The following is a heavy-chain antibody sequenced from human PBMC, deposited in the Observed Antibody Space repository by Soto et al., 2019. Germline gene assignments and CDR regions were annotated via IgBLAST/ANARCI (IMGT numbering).Heavy chain of an antibody. V-gene: IGHV1-69*08. CDR2: IIPILGIA. J-gene: IGHJ5*02. CDR1: GGTFSSYT. CDR3: ARERGAYCSSTSCRGENWFDP. D-gene: IGHD2-2*01. Sequence: QVQLVQSGAEVKKPGSSVKVSCKASGGTFSSYTISWVRQAPEQGLEWMGRIIPILGIANYAQKFQGRVTITADKSTSTAYMELSSLRSEDTAVYYCARERGAYCSSTSCRGENWFDPWGQGTLVTVSS.